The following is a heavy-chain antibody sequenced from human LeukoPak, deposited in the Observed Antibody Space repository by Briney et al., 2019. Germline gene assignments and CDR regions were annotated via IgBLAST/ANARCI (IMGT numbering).Heavy chain of an antibody. D-gene: IGHD6-13*01. Sequence: GGSLRLSCAASGFTFSSYSMNWVRQAPGKGLEWLSYISSSSSTIYYADSLKGRFTISRDNAKNSLYLQMNSLRAEDTAVYYCARPPYSSSWDPGWFDPWGQGTLITVSS. CDR3: ARPPYSSSWDPGWFDP. J-gene: IGHJ5*02. V-gene: IGHV3-48*04. CDR1: GFTFSSYS. CDR2: ISSSSSTI.